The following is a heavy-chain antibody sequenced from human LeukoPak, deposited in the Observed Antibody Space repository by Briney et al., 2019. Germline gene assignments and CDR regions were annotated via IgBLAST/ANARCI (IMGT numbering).Heavy chain of an antibody. J-gene: IGHJ5*02. CDR2: IYYSGST. CDR3: ARSGGWFDP. Sequence: SETLSLTCTVSGGSISSSSYYWGWIRQPPGKGLEWIGSIYYSGSTYYNPSLKSRVTISVDTSKNQFSLKLSSVTAADTAVHYCARSGGWFDPWGQGTLVTVSS. CDR1: GGSISSSSYY. D-gene: IGHD3-10*01. V-gene: IGHV4-39*01.